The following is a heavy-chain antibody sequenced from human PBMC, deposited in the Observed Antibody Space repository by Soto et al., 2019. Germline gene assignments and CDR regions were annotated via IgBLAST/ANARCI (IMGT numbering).Heavy chain of an antibody. J-gene: IGHJ5*02. CDR1: GGTFSSYT. Sequence: GVSVKVSCKASGGTFSSYTISWVRQAPGQGLEWMGRIIPILGIANYAQKFQGRVTITADKSTSTAYMELSSLRSEDTAVYYCARDPDIVVVPAAMDNWFDPWGQGTLVTVSS. CDR3: ARDPDIVVVPAAMDNWFDP. D-gene: IGHD2-2*01. V-gene: IGHV1-69*04. CDR2: IIPILGIA.